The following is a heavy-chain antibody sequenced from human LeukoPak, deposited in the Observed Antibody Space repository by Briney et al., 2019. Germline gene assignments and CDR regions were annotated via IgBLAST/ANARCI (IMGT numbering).Heavy chain of an antibody. CDR2: INPSGGST. CDR1: GCTFTSYY. V-gene: IGHV1-46*01. CDR3: ARDYSNYPFDY. J-gene: IGHJ4*02. D-gene: IGHD4-4*01. Sequence: ASVKVSCKASGCTFTSYYMHWVRQAPGQGLEWMGIINPSGGSTSYAQKFQGRVTMTRDTSTSTVYMELSSLRSEDTAVYYCARDYSNYPFDYWGQGTLVTVSS.